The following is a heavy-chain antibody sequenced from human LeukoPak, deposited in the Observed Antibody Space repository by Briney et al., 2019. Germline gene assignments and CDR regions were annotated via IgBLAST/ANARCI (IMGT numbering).Heavy chain of an antibody. CDR1: GFTFGSYV. Sequence: GGSLRLSCAASGFTFGSYVMSWVRQAPGKGLEWVSAIGNSGSSTYYADSVKGRFTISRDNSKNTLYLQMNSLRAEDTAVYYCAKDMVRGVILHAFDIWGQGTMVTVSS. D-gene: IGHD3-10*01. CDR2: IGNSGSST. CDR3: AKDMVRGVILHAFDI. V-gene: IGHV3-23*01. J-gene: IGHJ3*02.